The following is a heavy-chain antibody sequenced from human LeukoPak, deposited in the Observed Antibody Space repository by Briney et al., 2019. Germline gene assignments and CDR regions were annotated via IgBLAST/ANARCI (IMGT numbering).Heavy chain of an antibody. D-gene: IGHD1-26*01. CDR2: IYTSGST. J-gene: IGHJ4*02. CDR1: GGSISSGSYD. V-gene: IGHV4-61*09. CDR3: AREGGSYSFFDY. Sequence: SETLSLTCTVSGGSISSGSYDWYWIRQPAGKGLEWIGHIYTSGSTDYNPSLKSRVTISVDKSKNQFSLKLSSVTAADTAVYYCAREGGSYSFFDYWGQGTLVTVSS.